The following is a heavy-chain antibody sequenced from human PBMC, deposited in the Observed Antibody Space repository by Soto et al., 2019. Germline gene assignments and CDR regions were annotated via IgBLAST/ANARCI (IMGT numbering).Heavy chain of an antibody. CDR1: GYTFTSYY. Sequence: GASVKVSCKASGYTFTSYYMHWVRQAPGQGLEWMGIISPSGGSTSYAQKLQGRVTMTTDTSTSTAYMELRSLRSDDTAVYYCARGDPGIAVAGPLFDYWGQGTLVTVSS. CDR3: ARGDPGIAVAGPLFDY. CDR2: ISPSGGST. D-gene: IGHD6-19*01. J-gene: IGHJ4*02. V-gene: IGHV1-46*01.